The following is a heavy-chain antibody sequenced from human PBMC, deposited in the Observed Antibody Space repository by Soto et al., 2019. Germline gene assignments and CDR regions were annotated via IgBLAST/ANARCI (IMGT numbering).Heavy chain of an antibody. V-gene: IGHV3-66*01. D-gene: IGHD3-16*01. Sequence: EVQLVESGGGVVQPGGSLRLSCAASGFTVSTKYMSWVRQAPGKGLEWVSVIYSGGSTFYADSVRGRFTISRDNSKNTVNLQMTSLRAEDTAVYYCARDPWAADYWGQGTLVTVSS. CDR2: IYSGGST. J-gene: IGHJ4*02. CDR1: GFTVSTKY. CDR3: ARDPWAADY.